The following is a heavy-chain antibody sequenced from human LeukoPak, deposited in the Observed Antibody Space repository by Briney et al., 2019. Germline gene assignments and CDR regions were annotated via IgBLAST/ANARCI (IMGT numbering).Heavy chain of an antibody. CDR2: IRSKAYGGTT. CDR3: TRAFTMIVVVIRDAFDI. D-gene: IGHD3-22*01. Sequence: GGSLRLSCTASGFTFGDYAMSWFRQAPGKGLEWVGFIRSKAYGGTTEYAASVKGRFTISRDDSKSIAYLQMNSLKTEDTAVYYCTRAFTMIVVVIRDAFDIWGQGTMVTVSS. V-gene: IGHV3-49*03. CDR1: GFTFGDYA. J-gene: IGHJ3*02.